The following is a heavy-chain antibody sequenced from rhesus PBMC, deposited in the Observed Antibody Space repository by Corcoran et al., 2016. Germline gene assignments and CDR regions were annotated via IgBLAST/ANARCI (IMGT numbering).Heavy chain of an antibody. V-gene: IGHV4S14*01. D-gene: IGHD3-3*01. J-gene: IGHJ3*01. CDR3: ARLTIFGLVTSDAFDF. CDR1: GFSISSGYY. CDR2: ISSGGST. Sequence: QVQLQQSGPGLVKPSETLPLTCAVSGFSISSGYYLGWIRQPPGKGLEWIGHISSGGSTCLNPSLNRRFILSVYTSKNQFSLKLSSVTAADTAVYYCARLTIFGLVTSDAFDFWGQGLRVTVSS.